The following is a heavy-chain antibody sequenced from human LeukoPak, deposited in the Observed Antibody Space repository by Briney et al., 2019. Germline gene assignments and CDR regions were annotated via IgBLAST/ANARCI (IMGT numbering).Heavy chain of an antibody. Sequence: GGSLRLSCAVSGFTFSSYWMHWVRQAPGKGLVWVSRINSVGSITNYADSVKGRFTISRDNAKNSLYLQMNILRAEDTAVYYCARDQGDGYNLFDYWGQGTLVTVSS. CDR2: INSVGSIT. V-gene: IGHV3-74*01. J-gene: IGHJ4*02. D-gene: IGHD5-24*01. CDR3: ARDQGDGYNLFDY. CDR1: GFTFSSYW.